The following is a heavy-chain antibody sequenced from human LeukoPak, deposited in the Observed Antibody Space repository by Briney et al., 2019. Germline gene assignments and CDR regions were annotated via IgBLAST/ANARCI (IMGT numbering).Heavy chain of an antibody. J-gene: IGHJ4*02. V-gene: IGHV1-2*02. D-gene: IGHD2-15*01. CDR2: INPNSGDT. CDR3: ARDQVARDIVVLLTATGTIDY. Sequence: VASVKVSCKASGYTFTGYYMHWVRQAPGQGIEWMGWINPNSGDTIFAQKFQGRVTMNRDTSISTVFMELSRLRSDDTAVYYCARDQVARDIVVLLTATGTIDYWGQGTLVTVSS. CDR1: GYTFTGYY.